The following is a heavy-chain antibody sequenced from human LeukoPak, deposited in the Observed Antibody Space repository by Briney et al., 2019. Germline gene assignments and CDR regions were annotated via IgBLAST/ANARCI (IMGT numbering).Heavy chain of an antibody. J-gene: IGHJ4*02. CDR3: ARQVAGTGLDY. CDR1: GYTFTNYA. D-gene: IGHD6-19*01. V-gene: IGHV1-3*01. CDR2: ISAGNGNT. Sequence: ASVKVSCKASGYTFTNYAMHWVRQAPGQGLEWMGWISAGNGNTKYSQKFQGRVTITRDTSASIAYMELSSLRSEDTAVYYCARQVAGTGLDYWGQGTLVTVSS.